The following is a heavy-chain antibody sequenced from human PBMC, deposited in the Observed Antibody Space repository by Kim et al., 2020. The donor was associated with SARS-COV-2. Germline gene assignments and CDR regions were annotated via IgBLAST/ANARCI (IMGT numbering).Heavy chain of an antibody. Sequence: GGSLRLSCAASGFTFSSFAMHWVRQAPGKGLDWVAIISYDRSNIYYADSVKGRFTISRDNSKNTLYLQMNSLRAEDTAVYYCARDRGSAATYYYGMDVWGQGTTVTVSS. CDR2: ISYDRSNI. V-gene: IGHV3-30*04. CDR1: GFTFSSFA. J-gene: IGHJ6*02. CDR3: ARDRGSAATYYYGMDV. D-gene: IGHD6-13*01.